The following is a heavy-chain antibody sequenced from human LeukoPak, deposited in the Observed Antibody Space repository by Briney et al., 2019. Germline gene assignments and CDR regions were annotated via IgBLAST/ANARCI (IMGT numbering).Heavy chain of an antibody. D-gene: IGHD6-19*01. CDR3: AKGGWFDN. J-gene: IGHJ4*02. V-gene: IGHV3-23*01. CDR2: ISVSGDSI. Sequence: GGSLRLSCAASGFTFSHYPMSWVRQAPGKGLEWVSLISVSGDSIDYADSVKGRFTVSRDNSKNTMSLHMDSPRVEDTALYYCAKGGWFDNWGQGTLVTVSS. CDR1: GFTFSHYP.